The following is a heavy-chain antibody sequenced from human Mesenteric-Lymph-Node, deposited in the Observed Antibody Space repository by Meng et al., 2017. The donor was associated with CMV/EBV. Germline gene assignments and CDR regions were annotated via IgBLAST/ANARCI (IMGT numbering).Heavy chain of an antibody. CDR1: GFTFSSYE. CDR3: AGARGYSYGYMRYYYSYGMDV. CDR2: ISSSGSTI. V-gene: IGHV3-48*03. Sequence: GESLKISCAASGFTFSSYEMNWVRQAPGKGLEWVSYISSSGSTIYYADSVKGRFTISRDNAKNSLYLQMNSLRAEDTAVYYCAGARGYSYGYMRYYYSYGMDVWGQGTTVTVSS. J-gene: IGHJ6*02. D-gene: IGHD5-18*01.